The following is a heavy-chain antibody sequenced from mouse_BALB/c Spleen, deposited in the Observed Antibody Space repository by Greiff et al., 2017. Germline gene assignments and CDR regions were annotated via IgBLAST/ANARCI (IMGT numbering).Heavy chain of an antibody. CDR1: GFTFSDYY. Sequence: EVKLVESGGGLVKPGGSLKLSCAASGFTFSDYYMYWVRQTPEKRLEWVATISDGGSYTYYPDSVKGRFTISRDNAKNNLYLQMSSLKSEDTAMYYCASGLGNAMDYWGQGTSVTVSS. CDR3: ASGLGNAMDY. CDR2: ISDGGSYT. V-gene: IGHV5-4*02. D-gene: IGHD4-1*01. J-gene: IGHJ4*01.